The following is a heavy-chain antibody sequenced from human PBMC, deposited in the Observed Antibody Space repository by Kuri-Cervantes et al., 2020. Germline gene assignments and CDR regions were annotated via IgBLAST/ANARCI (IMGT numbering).Heavy chain of an antibody. CDR3: ASGEPAAFDI. CDR1: GFIFSSYA. CDR2: VSGSGSAT. J-gene: IGHJ3*02. Sequence: GESLKISCAASGFIFSSYAMSWVRQAPGKGLEWVSTVSGSGSATYYADSVKGRFTISRDNAKNSLYLQMNSLRAEDTAVYYCASGEPAAFDIWGQGTMVTVSS. V-gene: IGHV3-23*01. D-gene: IGHD1-14*01.